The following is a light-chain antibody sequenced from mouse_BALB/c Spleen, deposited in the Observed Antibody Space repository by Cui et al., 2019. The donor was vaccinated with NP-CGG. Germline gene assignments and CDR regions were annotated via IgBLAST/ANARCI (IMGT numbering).Light chain of an antibody. CDR2: GTN. Sequence: QAVVTQESALHTSTGETVTLTCRSSTGAVTTSNYANWVQEKPDHLFAGLIGGTNNRAPGVPARFSGSLIGDKAALTITGAQTEDEAIYFCALWYSNHWVFGGGTKLTVL. CDR1: TGAVTTSNY. J-gene: IGLJ1*01. CDR3: ALWYSNHWV. V-gene: IGLV1*01.